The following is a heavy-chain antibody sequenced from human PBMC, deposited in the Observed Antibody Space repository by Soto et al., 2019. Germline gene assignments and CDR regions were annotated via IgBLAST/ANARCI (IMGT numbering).Heavy chain of an antibody. D-gene: IGHD4-17*01. Sequence: QVQLVESGGGVVKPGRSLRLSWEASGFTFSNYGRHWVRQAPGKGLEWVAVISYHGSDKYYADSVKGRFTISRDNSKNTLYLQMDSLRAEDTAVYYCAKDHLTTTVTTVGYWGQGTLVTVSS. J-gene: IGHJ4*02. V-gene: IGHV3-30*18. CDR1: GFTFSNYG. CDR2: ISYHGSDK. CDR3: AKDHLTTTVTTVGY.